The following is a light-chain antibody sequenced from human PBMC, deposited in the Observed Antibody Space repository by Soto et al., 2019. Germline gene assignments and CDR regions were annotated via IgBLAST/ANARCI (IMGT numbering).Light chain of an antibody. CDR3: CSYAGNPYV. Sequence: QSVLTQPASVSGSPGQSIAISCTGTSSDVGSYNSVSWYQQHPGKAPKLMIYEGSKRPSGVSDRFSGSKSGNTASLTISGLQAEDEADYYYCSYAGNPYVFGTGTKLT. V-gene: IGLV2-23*01. J-gene: IGLJ1*01. CDR2: EGS. CDR1: SSDVGSYNS.